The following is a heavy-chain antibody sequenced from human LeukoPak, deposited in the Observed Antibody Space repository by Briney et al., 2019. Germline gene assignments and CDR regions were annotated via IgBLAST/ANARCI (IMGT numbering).Heavy chain of an antibody. Sequence: GGSLRLSCAASGFTFSSYWMHWVRQAPGKGLVWVSRINSDGSSTSYADSVKGRFTISRDNAKNTLYLQMNSLRAEDTAVYYCARGPQRITIFGVVTQRPSEVWYSDLWGRGTLVTVSS. V-gene: IGHV3-74*01. CDR2: INSDGSST. CDR1: GFTFSSYW. D-gene: IGHD3-3*01. J-gene: IGHJ2*01. CDR3: ARGPQRITIFGVVTQRPSEVWYSDL.